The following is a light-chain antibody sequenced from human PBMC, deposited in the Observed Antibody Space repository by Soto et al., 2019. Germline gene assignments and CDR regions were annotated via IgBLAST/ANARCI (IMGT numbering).Light chain of an antibody. Sequence: DIQMTQSPSSLSASVGDRVTITCKARQDIKNYLNWYQQKPGQAPKLLIYDASDLETGVPSRFSGSGSGTDFTFTINSLQPEDIATYYCQQYDNPPLTFGGGTKVDIK. J-gene: IGKJ4*01. CDR3: QQYDNPPLT. CDR1: QDIKNY. V-gene: IGKV1-33*01. CDR2: DAS.